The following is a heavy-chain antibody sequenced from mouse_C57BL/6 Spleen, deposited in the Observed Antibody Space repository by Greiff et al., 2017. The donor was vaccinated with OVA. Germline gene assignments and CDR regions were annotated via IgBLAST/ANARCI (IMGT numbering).Heavy chain of an antibody. J-gene: IGHJ3*01. Sequence: VQLQQPGAELVKPGASVKVSCKASGYTFTSYWMHWVKQRPGQGLEWIGRIHPSDSDTNYNQKFKGKATLTVDKSSSTAYMQRSSLTAEDSAVYYCAIGETVPFAYWGQGTLVTVSA. CDR1: GYTFTSYW. CDR2: IHPSDSDT. D-gene: IGHD1-1*01. V-gene: IGHV1-74*01. CDR3: AIGETVPFAY.